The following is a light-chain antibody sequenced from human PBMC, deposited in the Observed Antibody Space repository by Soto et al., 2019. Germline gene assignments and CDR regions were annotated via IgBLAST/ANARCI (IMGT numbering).Light chain of an antibody. CDR2: EVS. CDR1: SSDVGGYNY. CDR3: RSYAGSNNYV. J-gene: IGLJ1*01. V-gene: IGLV2-8*01. Sequence: QSVLTQPPSASGSPGQSVTISCTGTSSDVGGYNYVSWYQLHPGKAPKLMIYEVSKRPPGVPDRFSGSKSGNTASLTVSGLQAEDEADYYCRSYAGSNNYVFGTGTKLTVL.